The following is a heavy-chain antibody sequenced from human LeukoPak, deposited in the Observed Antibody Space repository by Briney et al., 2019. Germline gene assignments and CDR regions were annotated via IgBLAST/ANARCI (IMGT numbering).Heavy chain of an antibody. V-gene: IGHV3-30*03. CDR3: ARDLSPVVRASPMGY. CDR1: GFTFTSYG. D-gene: IGHD3-10*01. CDR2: ITYDGYYK. J-gene: IGHJ4*02. Sequence: GTSLRLSCAASGFTFTSYGMHWVRQSPGKGLEWVALITYDGYYKYYSDSVKGRFTISSDTSKNTLYLQMNSMRAEDTAVYYCARDLSPVVRASPMGYWGQGTLVTVSS.